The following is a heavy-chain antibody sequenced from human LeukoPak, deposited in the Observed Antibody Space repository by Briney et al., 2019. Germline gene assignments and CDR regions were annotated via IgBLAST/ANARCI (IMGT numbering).Heavy chain of an antibody. Sequence: PGGSLRLSCAASGFTFSSYWISWVRQAPGKGLEWVANIKQDGSEKYYVDSVKGRFTISRDNAKNSLYLQMNSLRAEDTAVYYCEMGGQGLDYWGQGTLVTVSS. J-gene: IGHJ4*02. CDR3: EMGGQGLDY. V-gene: IGHV3-7*01. CDR2: IKQDGSEK. D-gene: IGHD3-16*01. CDR1: GFTFSSYW.